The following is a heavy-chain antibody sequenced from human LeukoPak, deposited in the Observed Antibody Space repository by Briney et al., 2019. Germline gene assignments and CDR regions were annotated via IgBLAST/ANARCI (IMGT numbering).Heavy chain of an antibody. V-gene: IGHV4-61*01. CDR3: ARRSSWDYDFDY. CDR1: GGSVSSGNYY. D-gene: IGHD1-7*01. CDR2: IYYSGST. J-gene: IGHJ4*02. Sequence: SETLSLTCTVSGGSVSSGNYYWSWIRQPPGKGLEWIGYIYYSGSTNYNPSLKSRVTMSVDTSKNQFSLKLSSVTAADTAVYYCARRSSWDYDFDYWGQGTLVTVSS.